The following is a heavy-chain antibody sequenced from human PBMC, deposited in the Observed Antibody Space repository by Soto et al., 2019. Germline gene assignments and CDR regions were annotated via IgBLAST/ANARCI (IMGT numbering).Heavy chain of an antibody. Sequence: PGGSLRLSCAASGFTFGSYWMNWVRQAPGKGLEWVSHITTSGNKDYADSVKGRFTVSRDNVKNSLYLEMSNLRAEDTAVYYCARDFYGSFDYWGQGTPVTVSS. CDR1: GFTFGSYW. V-gene: IGHV3-48*01. D-gene: IGHD4-17*01. CDR3: ARDFYGSFDY. J-gene: IGHJ4*02. CDR2: ITTSGNK.